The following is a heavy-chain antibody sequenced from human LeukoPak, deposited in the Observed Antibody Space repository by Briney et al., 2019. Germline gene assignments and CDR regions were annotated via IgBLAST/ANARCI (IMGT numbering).Heavy chain of an antibody. CDR1: GFTFSNAW. Sequence: PGGSLRLSCAASGFTFSNAWMSWVRQAPGKGLEWVGRIKSKTDGGTTDYAAPVKGRFTISRDDSKNTLYLQMNSLKTEDTAVHYCTAEVRFYDSTGYYSDWGQGTLVTVSS. V-gene: IGHV3-15*01. D-gene: IGHD3-22*01. J-gene: IGHJ4*02. CDR2: IKSKTDGGTT. CDR3: TAEVRFYDSTGYYSD.